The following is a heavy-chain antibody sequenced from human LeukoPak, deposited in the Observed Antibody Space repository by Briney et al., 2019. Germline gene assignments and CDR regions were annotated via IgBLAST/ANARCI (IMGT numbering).Heavy chain of an antibody. CDR3: ARGPGSSGWYDFMGYWFDP. CDR1: GGSISSGGYS. CDR2: INHSGST. D-gene: IGHD6-19*01. Sequence: SETLSLTCAVSGGSISSGGYSWSWIRQPPGKGLEWIGEINHSGSTNYNPSLKSRVTISVDTSKNQFSLKLSSVTAADTAVYYCARGPGSSGWYDFMGYWFDPWGQGTLVTVSS. V-gene: IGHV4-34*01. J-gene: IGHJ5*02.